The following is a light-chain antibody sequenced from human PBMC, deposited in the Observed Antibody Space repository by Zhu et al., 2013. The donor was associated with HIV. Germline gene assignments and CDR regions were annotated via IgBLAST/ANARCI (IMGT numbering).Light chain of an antibody. J-gene: IGLJ1*01. CDR2: RNN. CDR1: SSNIGSNY. CDR3: AAWDDSLSGYV. V-gene: IGLV1-47*01. Sequence: QSVLTQPPSTSGTPGQKVTMSCSGSSSNIGSNYVYWYQQFPGTAPKLLIYRNNQRPSGVPDRFSGSTSGTSASLAISGLRSEDEADYYCAAWDDSLSGYVFGSGTKVIVL.